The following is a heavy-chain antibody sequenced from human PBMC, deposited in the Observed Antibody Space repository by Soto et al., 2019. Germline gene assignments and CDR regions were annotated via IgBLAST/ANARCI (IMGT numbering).Heavy chain of an antibody. CDR2: INTANDNT. CDR3: ARGSGWSYFDY. CDR1: GYTFTSYA. D-gene: IGHD6-13*01. J-gene: IGHJ4*02. Sequence: QVQLVQSGAEVKKPGASVKVSCRASGYTFTSYAIHWLRQAPGQRPEWMGWINTANDNTKYSQKFQGRVTITRDTSASIVYMDLSSLRSEDTAVYYCARGSGWSYFDYWGQGTLVTVSS. V-gene: IGHV1-3*04.